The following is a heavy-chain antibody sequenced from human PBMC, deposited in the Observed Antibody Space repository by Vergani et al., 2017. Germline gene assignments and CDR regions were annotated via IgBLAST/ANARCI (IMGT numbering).Heavy chain of an antibody. D-gene: IGHD1-26*01. V-gene: IGHV3-30*04. Sequence: QVQLVESGGGVVQPGRSLRLSCAASGFTFSSYAMHWVRQAPGKGLEWVAVISYDGSNKYYADSVKGRFTISRDNSKNTLYLQMNSLRAEDTAVYYCARVGATSIDAFDIWGQGTMVTVSS. J-gene: IGHJ3*02. CDR2: ISYDGSNK. CDR3: ARVGATSIDAFDI. CDR1: GFTFSSYA.